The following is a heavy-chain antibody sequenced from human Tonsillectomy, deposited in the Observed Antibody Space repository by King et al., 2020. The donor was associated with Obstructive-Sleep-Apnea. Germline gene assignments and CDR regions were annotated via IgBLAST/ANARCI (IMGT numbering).Heavy chain of an antibody. D-gene: IGHD5-24*01. CDR1: GGSISSGDYY. J-gene: IGHJ4*02. Sequence: QLQESGPGLVKPSQTLSLTCTVSGGSISSGDYYWNWIRQPPGKGLEWIGYIYYSGSTSYNPSLKSQVTISLDTSKNQFSLKVNSMTDADTAVYYCARKGKWLQSLPFDYWGQGTLVTVSA. V-gene: IGHV4-30-4*01. CDR2: IYYSGST. CDR3: ARKGKWLQSLPFDY.